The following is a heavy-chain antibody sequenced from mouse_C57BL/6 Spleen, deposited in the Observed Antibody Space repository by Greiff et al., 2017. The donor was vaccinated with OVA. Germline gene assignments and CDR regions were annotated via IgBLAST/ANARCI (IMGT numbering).Heavy chain of an antibody. V-gene: IGHV1-80*01. D-gene: IGHD3-3*01. J-gene: IGHJ2*01. Sequence: VHLVESGAELVKPGASVKISCKASGYAFSSYWMNWVKQRPGKGLEWIGQIYPGDGDTNYNGKFKGKATLTADKSSSTAYMQLSSLTSEDSAVYFCARSGAGRAYFDYWGQGTTLTVSS. CDR3: ARSGAGRAYFDY. CDR1: GYAFSSYW. CDR2: IYPGDGDT.